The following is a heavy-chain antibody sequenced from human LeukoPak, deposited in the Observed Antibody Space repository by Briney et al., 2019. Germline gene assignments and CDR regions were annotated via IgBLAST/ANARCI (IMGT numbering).Heavy chain of an antibody. CDR3: ASLDDILTGYPDF. J-gene: IGHJ4*02. Sequence: PSQTLSLTCTVSGGSISSGDYYWSWIRQPPGKGLEWIGYIYYSGSTYYNPSLKSRVTISVDTSKNQFSLKVSSVTAADTAVYYCASLDDILTGYPDFWGQGTLVTVSS. V-gene: IGHV4-30-4*01. CDR1: GGSISSGDYY. D-gene: IGHD3-9*01. CDR2: IYYSGST.